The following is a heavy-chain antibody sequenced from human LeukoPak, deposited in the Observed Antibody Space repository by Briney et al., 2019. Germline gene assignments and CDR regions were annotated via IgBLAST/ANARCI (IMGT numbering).Heavy chain of an antibody. CDR1: GFNFSTYS. D-gene: IGHD4-17*01. CDR2: ISSSSSYI. Sequence: GGSLRLSCAASGFNFSTYSMTWVRQAPGKGLEWVSSISSSSSYIYYADSVKGRFTISRDNAKNSLYLQMNSLRAEDTAVYYCARPDDYGDYGAFDIWGQGTMVTVSS. J-gene: IGHJ3*02. CDR3: ARPDDYGDYGAFDI. V-gene: IGHV3-21*01.